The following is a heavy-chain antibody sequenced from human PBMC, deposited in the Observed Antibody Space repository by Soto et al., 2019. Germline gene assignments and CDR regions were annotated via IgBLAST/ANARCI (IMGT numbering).Heavy chain of an antibody. CDR2: IYSGGST. CDR1: GFTVSSNY. CDR3: ARDPRNYYDSSGYYSDAFDI. J-gene: IGHJ3*02. D-gene: IGHD3-22*01. V-gene: IGHV3-66*01. Sequence: PGGSLRLSCAASGFTVSSNYMSWVRQAPGKGLEWVSVIYSGGSTYYADSVKGRFTISRDNSKNTLYLQMNSLRAEDTAVYYCARDPRNYYDSSGYYSDAFDIWGQGTMVTVS.